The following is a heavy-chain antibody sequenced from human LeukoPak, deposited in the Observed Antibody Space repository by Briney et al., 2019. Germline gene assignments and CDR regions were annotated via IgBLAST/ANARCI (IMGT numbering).Heavy chain of an antibody. D-gene: IGHD3-16*02. V-gene: IGHV1-18*01. CDR1: GYTFTSYG. Sequence: GASVRLSCAASGYTFTSYGISWVRQAPGQGLEWVGCISAYNGNTNYAETLQGRFTITRDTSTNTAYMELRSLRSDDTAVYYCARDLSVGYGYVWGSYRSYFDYWGQGTLVTVSS. CDR2: ISAYNGNT. CDR3: ARDLSVGYGYVWGSYRSYFDY. J-gene: IGHJ4*02.